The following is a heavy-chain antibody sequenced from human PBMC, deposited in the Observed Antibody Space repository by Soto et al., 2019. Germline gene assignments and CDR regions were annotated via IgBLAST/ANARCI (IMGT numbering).Heavy chain of an antibody. D-gene: IGHD1-1*01. J-gene: IGHJ4*02. CDR2: INPKSGDT. CDR1: GYTFTENY. Sequence: QVQLVQSGPEVKEPGASVRVSCKASGYTFTENYIHWVRQAPGQGLEWMGWINPKSGDTNYAQKFQGWVTMTRDTSISTAYMELSRLKSDDTAVYYGVRGTAYWGQGTLVTVAS. V-gene: IGHV1-2*04. CDR3: VRGTAY.